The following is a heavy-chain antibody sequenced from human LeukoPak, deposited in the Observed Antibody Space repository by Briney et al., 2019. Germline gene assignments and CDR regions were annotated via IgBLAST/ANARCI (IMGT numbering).Heavy chain of an antibody. CDR1: GFTFSSYA. CDR2: ISSNGGST. D-gene: IGHD5-12*01. Sequence: GGSLRLPCSASGFTFSSYAMHWVRQAPGKGLEYVSAISSNGGSTYYADSVKGRFTISRDNSKNTLYLQMSSLRAEDTAVYYCVKYQWMGGYDPLDYWGQGTLVTVSS. V-gene: IGHV3-64D*06. CDR3: VKYQWMGGYDPLDY. J-gene: IGHJ4*02.